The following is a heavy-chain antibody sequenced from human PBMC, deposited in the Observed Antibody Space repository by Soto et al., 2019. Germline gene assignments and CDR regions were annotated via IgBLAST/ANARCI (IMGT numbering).Heavy chain of an antibody. J-gene: IGHJ4*02. CDR3: ASQIGIAAAGTFDY. Sequence: QVQLGQSGAEVKKPGSSVKVSCKASGGTFSSYTISWVRQAPGQGLEWMGRIIPILGIANYAQKFQGRVTITADKSTSTAYMELSSLRSEDTAVYYCASQIGIAAAGTFDYWGQGTLVTVSS. CDR2: IIPILGIA. CDR1: GGTFSSYT. V-gene: IGHV1-69*02. D-gene: IGHD6-13*01.